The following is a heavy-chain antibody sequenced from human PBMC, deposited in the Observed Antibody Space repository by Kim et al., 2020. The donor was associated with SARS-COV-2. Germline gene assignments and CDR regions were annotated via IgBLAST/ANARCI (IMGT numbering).Heavy chain of an antibody. D-gene: IGHD3-3*01. V-gene: IGHV4-59*01. Sequence: SRQRRVTISVDTSKNPFSLKLSSVTAADTAVYYCARARVGIFGVVTHFDYWGQGTLVTVSS. CDR3: ARARVGIFGVVTHFDY. J-gene: IGHJ4*02.